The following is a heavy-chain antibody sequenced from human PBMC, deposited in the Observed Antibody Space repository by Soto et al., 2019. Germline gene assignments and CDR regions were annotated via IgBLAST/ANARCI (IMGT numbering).Heavy chain of an antibody. V-gene: IGHV1-18*01. Sequence: SAKVSCKASGYTFTSYGISWVRQAPRQWLEWMGWIIAYNGNTNYAQKLQGRVTMTTDTSTSTAYMELRSLRSDDTAVYYCARDYYYCSSTSCDPHWFDPWGQGTLVTVSS. CDR1: GYTFTSYG. J-gene: IGHJ5*02. CDR3: ARDYYYCSSTSCDPHWFDP. D-gene: IGHD2-2*01. CDR2: IIAYNGNT.